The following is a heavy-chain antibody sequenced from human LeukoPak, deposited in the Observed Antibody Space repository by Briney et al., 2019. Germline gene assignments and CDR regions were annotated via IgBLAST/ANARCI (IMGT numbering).Heavy chain of an antibody. D-gene: IGHD3-10*01. Sequence: PSETLSLTCAVYGGSFSGYYWSRIRQPPGKGLEWIGEINHSGSTNYNPSLKSRVTLSLDTSRNQFSLKLNSVTAADTAVYYCAKSNGYGLVDIWGQGTMVTVSS. V-gene: IGHV4-34*01. J-gene: IGHJ3*02. CDR3: AKSNGYGLVDI. CDR2: INHSGST. CDR1: GGSFSGYY.